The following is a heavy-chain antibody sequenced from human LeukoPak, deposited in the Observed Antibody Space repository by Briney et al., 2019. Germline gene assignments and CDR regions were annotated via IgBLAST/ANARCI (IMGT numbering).Heavy chain of an antibody. CDR1: GYSFIGYY. CDR3: AILVGTDIDY. Sequence: ASVKVSCKASGYSFIGYYMLWVRQVPGHGLEWMGWINPSSGGTNYEQKFQGRVTMTRDTSISTAYMELSRLRSADTAVYYCAILVGTDIDYWGQGTLVTVSS. D-gene: IGHD1-26*01. V-gene: IGHV1-2*02. J-gene: IGHJ4*02. CDR2: INPSSGGT.